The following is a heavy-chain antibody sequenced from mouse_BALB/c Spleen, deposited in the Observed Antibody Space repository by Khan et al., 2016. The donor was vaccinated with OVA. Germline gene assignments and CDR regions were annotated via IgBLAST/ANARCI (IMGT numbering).Heavy chain of an antibody. CDR3: ARGRAY. D-gene: IGHD3-3*01. CDR2: ITYSGST. Sequence: EVKLEESGPGLVKPSQSLSLTCTVTGYSITSDYAWNWIRQFPGNQLEWMGYITYSGSTSYTPSLKSRFSITRDTSKNQFFLQLNSLTTEDTAKYYCARGRAYWGQGTLVTVSA. V-gene: IGHV3-2*02. J-gene: IGHJ3*01. CDR1: GYSITSDYA.